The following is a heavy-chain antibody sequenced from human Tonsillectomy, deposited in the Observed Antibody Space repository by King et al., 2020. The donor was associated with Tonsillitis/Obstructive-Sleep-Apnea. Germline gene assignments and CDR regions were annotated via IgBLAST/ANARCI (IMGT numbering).Heavy chain of an antibody. CDR1: GGTFSSYA. J-gene: IGHJ6*03. CDR3: ARGNWNDVPNYYYYYMDV. Sequence: QLVQSGAEVKKPGSSVKVSCKASGGTFSSYAISWVRQAPGQGLEWMGGIFPIFDTAHYAQKFQGRVAITADDSTSTAYMELSSLRSEDTAVYYCARGNWNDVPNYYYYYMDVWGKGTTVTVSS. CDR2: IFPIFDTA. V-gene: IGHV1-69*01. D-gene: IGHD1-1*01.